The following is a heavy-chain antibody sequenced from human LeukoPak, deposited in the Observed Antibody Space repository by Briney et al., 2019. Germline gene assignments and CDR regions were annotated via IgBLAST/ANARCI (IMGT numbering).Heavy chain of an antibody. CDR1: GGSFSGYY. CDR3: AADSSSRDY. V-gene: IGHV4-34*01. CDR2: INHSGST. J-gene: IGHJ4*02. D-gene: IGHD6-6*01. Sequence: NSSETLSLTCAVYGGSFSGYYWSWIRQPPGKGLEWIGEINHSGSTNYNPSLKSRVTISVDTSKNQSSLKLSSVTAADTAVYYCAADSSSRDYWGQGTLVTVSS.